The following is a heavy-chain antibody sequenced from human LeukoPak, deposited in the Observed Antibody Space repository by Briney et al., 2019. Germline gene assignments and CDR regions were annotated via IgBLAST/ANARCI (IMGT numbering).Heavy chain of an antibody. J-gene: IGHJ4*02. CDR1: GGSISSSSYY. CDR2: IYYSGST. D-gene: IGHD5-18*01. Sequence: PSETLSLTCTVSGGSISSSSYYWGWIRQPPGKGLEWIGSIYYSGSTYYNPSLTRRVTISVDTSKNQFSLKLSSVPAADTAVYYCARQDSYGYLLDYWGQGTLVTVSS. CDR3: ARQDSYGYLLDY. V-gene: IGHV4-39*01.